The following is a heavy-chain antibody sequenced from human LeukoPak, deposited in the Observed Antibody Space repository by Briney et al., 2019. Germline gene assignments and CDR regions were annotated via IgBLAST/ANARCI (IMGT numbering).Heavy chain of an antibody. CDR2: ISGSGWST. J-gene: IGHJ4*02. CDR3: AKQVCGGDCSIFDY. D-gene: IGHD2-21*02. V-gene: IGHV3-23*01. CDR1: GFTFSSYA. Sequence: PGGSLRLSCAASGFTFSSYAMSWVRQAPGKGLEWVSAISGSGWSTYYADAVKGRFIHFRDNFKNTLYLQMNSLRAEDTAVYFCAKQVCGGDCSIFDYWGQGTLVTVSS.